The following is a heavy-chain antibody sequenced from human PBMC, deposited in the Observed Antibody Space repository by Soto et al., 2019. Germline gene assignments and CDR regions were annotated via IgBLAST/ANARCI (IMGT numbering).Heavy chain of an antibody. V-gene: IGHV4-59*01. Sequence: QVQLQESGPGLVKPSETLSLTCTVSGGSISSYYWSWIRQPPGKGLEWIGYIYYSGSTNYNPSLKSRVTISVDTSKNQFSLKLSSVTAADTAVYYCARGSDTYYYDSSGYFLDYWGQGTLVTVSS. CDR3: ARGSDTYYYDSSGYFLDY. CDR1: GGSISSYY. J-gene: IGHJ4*02. CDR2: IYYSGST. D-gene: IGHD3-22*01.